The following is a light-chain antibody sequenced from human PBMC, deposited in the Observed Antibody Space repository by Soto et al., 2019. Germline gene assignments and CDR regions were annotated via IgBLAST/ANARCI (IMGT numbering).Light chain of an antibody. CDR2: DAS. J-gene: IGKJ5*01. Sequence: DIVLTQSPATLSLSPRERVTLSCGASPSVSSSRLAWYQQKPGQAPRLLMYDASRRAFGIPDRFSGSGSGTDFTLTISRLEPEDFAVYYCQQYGNSPITFGQGTRLEI. V-gene: IGKV3D-20*01. CDR1: PSVSSSR. CDR3: QQYGNSPIT.